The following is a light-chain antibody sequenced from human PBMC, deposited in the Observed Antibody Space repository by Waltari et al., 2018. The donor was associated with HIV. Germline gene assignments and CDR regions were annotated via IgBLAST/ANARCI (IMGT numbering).Light chain of an antibody. J-gene: IGLJ2*01. CDR1: SYNIGNNF. CDR2: QND. V-gene: IGLV1-47*01. CDR3: SAWDDKLTALV. Sequence: QSVLTQPPSASGTPGQRVTISCSGNSYNIGNNFVTWYQQVPGMAPKLLICQNDQRPSGVPDRFSGSKSGTSASLAISGLRSEDEADYYCSAWDDKLTALVFGGGTKLTDL.